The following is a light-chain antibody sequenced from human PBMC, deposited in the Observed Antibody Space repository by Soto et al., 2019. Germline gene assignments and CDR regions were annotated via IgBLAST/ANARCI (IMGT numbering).Light chain of an antibody. CDR2: DAS. V-gene: IGKV1-5*01. J-gene: IGKJ2*01. CDR3: RQYNSYYT. CDR1: QSISSW. Sequence: DIQMTQSPSTLSASVGYRVTITCRASQSISSWLAWYQQKPGKAPKLLIYDASSLESGVLSRFSGSGSGTDFTITSSSLQPDDFATYYCRQYNSYYTFGQGTKLEIK.